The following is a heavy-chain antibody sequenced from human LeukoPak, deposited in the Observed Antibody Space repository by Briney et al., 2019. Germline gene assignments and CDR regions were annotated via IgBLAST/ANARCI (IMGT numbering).Heavy chain of an antibody. V-gene: IGHV1-2*02. D-gene: IGHD6-6*01. CDR1: GYTFTSYG. J-gene: IGHJ2*01. CDR3: ARAECSSANCYWHFHF. Sequence: ASVKVSCKASGYTFTSYGISWVRQARGQGLEWLGWVYPNSGATSYAQKFQGRVSMTRDTSVSTAYMELSRLTSDDTAVYYCARAECSSANCYWHFHFWGRGTLVTVSS. CDR2: VYPNSGAT.